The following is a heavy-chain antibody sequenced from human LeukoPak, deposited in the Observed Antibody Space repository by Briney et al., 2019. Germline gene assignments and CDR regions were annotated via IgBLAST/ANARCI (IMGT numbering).Heavy chain of an antibody. D-gene: IGHD3-9*01. CDR3: ARAPPYYDILTGYYPNWFDP. CDR2: IYHSGST. Sequence: SETLSLTCAVSGYSISSGYYGGWIRPPPGKGLEGIGSIYHSGSTYYNPSLKSRVTISVDTSKNQFSLKLSSVTAADTAVYYCARAPPYYDILTGYYPNWFDPWGQGTLVTVSS. CDR1: GYSISSGYY. J-gene: IGHJ5*02. V-gene: IGHV4-38-2*01.